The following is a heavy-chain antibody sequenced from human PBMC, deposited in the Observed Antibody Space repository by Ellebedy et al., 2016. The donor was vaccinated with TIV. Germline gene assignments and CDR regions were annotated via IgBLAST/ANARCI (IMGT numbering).Heavy chain of an antibody. D-gene: IGHD3-10*01. J-gene: IGHJ6*02. CDR2: IDPSDSYT. CDR1: GYSFTSYW. CDR3: AGPQTERLLWFGEPVVYYGMDV. Sequence: GESLKISXKGSGYSFTSYWISWVRQMPGKGLEWMGRIDPSDSYTNYSPSFQGHVTISADKSISTAYLQWSSLKASDTAMYYCAGPQTERLLWFGEPVVYYGMDVWGQGTTVTVSS. V-gene: IGHV5-10-1*01.